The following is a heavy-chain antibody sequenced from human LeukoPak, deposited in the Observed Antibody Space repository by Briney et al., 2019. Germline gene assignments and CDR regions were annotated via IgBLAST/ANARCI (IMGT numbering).Heavy chain of an antibody. CDR1: GYSISSGYY. V-gene: IGHV4-38-2*01. CDR3: ARGNTVLYYMDV. J-gene: IGHJ6*03. D-gene: IGHD4-17*01. CDR2: MYHSGST. Sequence: SETLSLTCAVSGYSISSGYYWGWIRQPPGKGLEWIGSMYHSGSTYYNPSLKSRVTISVDTSKNQVSLNLRSVTAADTALYYCARGNTVLYYMDVWGKGTPVTVSS.